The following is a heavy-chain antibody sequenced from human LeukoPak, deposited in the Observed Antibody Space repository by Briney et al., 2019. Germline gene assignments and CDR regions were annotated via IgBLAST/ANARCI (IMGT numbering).Heavy chain of an antibody. Sequence: PSETLSLTCTVSGGSVSSYYSSWIRQPPGKGLEWLGYIHSSGSTNYNPFLKLRVTISVDTSKNQFSLKLSSVAAADTAVYYCARVLSSGYSDYWGQGTLVTVSS. J-gene: IGHJ4*02. CDR1: GGSVSSYY. V-gene: IGHV4-59*02. CDR2: IHSSGST. CDR3: ARVLSSGYSDY. D-gene: IGHD3-22*01.